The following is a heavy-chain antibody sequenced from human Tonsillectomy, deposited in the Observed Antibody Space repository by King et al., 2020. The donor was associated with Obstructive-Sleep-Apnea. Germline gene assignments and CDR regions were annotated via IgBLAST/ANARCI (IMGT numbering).Heavy chain of an antibody. D-gene: IGHD2-2*01. CDR3: TTRVCSSTSCFFDY. V-gene: IGHV3-15*01. Sequence: VQLVESGGGLVKPGGSLRLSCAASGFTFSNAWMSWVRQAPGKGLEWVGRIKSKTDGGTTDYAAPVKGRFTISRDASKNTLYLQMNSLKTEDTAVYYCTTRVCSSTSCFFDYWGQGTLVTVSS. J-gene: IGHJ4*02. CDR1: GFTFSNAW. CDR2: IKSKTDGGTT.